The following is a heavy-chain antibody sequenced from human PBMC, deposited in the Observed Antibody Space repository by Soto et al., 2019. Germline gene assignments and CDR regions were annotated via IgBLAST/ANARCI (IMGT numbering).Heavy chain of an antibody. CDR1: GGSISSSNW. CDR2: IYHSGST. V-gene: IGHV4-4*02. J-gene: IGHJ5*02. CDR3: ARQCRGVTCHWFVP. Sequence: NPSETLSLTCAVSGGSISSSNWWSWVRQPPGKGLDWIGEIYHSGSTNYNPSLKSRVTISVDRSKNQFSLTLTSVTAADTAVYYCARQCRGVTCHWFVPWGQGTLVTVSS. D-gene: IGHD2-15*01.